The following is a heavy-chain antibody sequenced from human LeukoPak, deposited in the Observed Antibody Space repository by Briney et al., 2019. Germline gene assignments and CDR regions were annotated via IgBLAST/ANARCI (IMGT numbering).Heavy chain of an antibody. CDR1: GGSISSYY. CDR3: ARNSWSVSTYGMDV. J-gene: IGHJ6*02. CDR2: IYYSGST. Sequence: PSETLSLTCTVSGGSISSYYWSWIRQPPGKGLEWIGYIYYSGSTNYNPSLKSRVTISVDTSKNQFSLKLSSVTAADTAVYYCARNSWSVSTYGMDVWGQGTTVTVSS. V-gene: IGHV4-59*01. D-gene: IGHD6-13*01.